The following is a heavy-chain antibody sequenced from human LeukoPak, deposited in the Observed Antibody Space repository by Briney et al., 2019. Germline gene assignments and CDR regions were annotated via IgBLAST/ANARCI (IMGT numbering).Heavy chain of an antibody. CDR3: AIMHPYYDGSGYWVQ. Sequence: GGSLRLSCAASGFTFSSYAMSWVRQAPGKGLEWVSGISTSGANTSNADSVKGRFTISRDNPRNTLYMQMNSLRAEDTALYYCAIMHPYYDGSGYWVQWGQGTLVTVSS. V-gene: IGHV3-23*01. CDR1: GFTFSSYA. CDR2: ISTSGANT. D-gene: IGHD3-22*01. J-gene: IGHJ4*02.